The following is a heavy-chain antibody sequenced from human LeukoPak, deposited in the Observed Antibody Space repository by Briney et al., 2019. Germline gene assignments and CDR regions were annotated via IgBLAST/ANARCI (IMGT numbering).Heavy chain of an antibody. D-gene: IGHD6-19*01. CDR1: GFTVSSNY. CDR3: ARXXSGWYAVXFDI. V-gene: IGHV3-66*01. CDR2: IYSGGST. J-gene: IGHJ3*02. Sequence: GGSLRLSCAASGFTVSSNYMSWVRQAPGKGLEWVSVIYSGGSTYYXXSVXXRFTISRDNSKNTLYLKMNSLRAEDTAVYYCARXXSGWYAVXFDIWGQGTMVTVSS.